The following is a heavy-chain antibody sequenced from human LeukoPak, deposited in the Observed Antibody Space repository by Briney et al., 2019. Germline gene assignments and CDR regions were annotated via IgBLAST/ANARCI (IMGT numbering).Heavy chain of an antibody. D-gene: IGHD3-10*01. V-gene: IGHV4-34*01. Sequence: SETLSLTCAVSGGSFSGFYWSWIRQSPGKGLAWIGEYNHFGSTNYNPSLNNRVTISIDTSKNQFSLTLSSVTAADTAVYYCARGNRQLAYYGSGSRLPFDYWGQGSLVTVSS. J-gene: IGHJ4*02. CDR3: ARGNRQLAYYGSGSRLPFDY. CDR2: YNHFGST. CDR1: GGSFSGFY.